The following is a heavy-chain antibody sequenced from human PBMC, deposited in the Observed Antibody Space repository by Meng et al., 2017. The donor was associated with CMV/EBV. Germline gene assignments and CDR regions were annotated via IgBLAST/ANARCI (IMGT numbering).Heavy chain of an antibody. CDR3: AKVCSSTSCYTGDYYYYGMDV. CDR1: GFTFSSYG. CDR2: IRYDGSNK. V-gene: IGHV3-30*02. J-gene: IGHJ6*02. D-gene: IGHD2-2*02. Sequence: GESLKISCAASGFTFSSYGMYWVRQAPGKGLEWVAFIRYDGSNKYYADSVKGRFTISRDNSKNTLYLQMNSLRAEDTAVYYCAKVCSSTSCYTGDYYYYGMDVWGQGTTVTVSS.